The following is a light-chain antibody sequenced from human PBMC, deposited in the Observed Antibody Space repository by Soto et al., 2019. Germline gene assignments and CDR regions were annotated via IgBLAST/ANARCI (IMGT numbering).Light chain of an antibody. V-gene: IGKV1-12*01. CDR2: AAS. Sequence: DIQMTQSPSTLSGSVGASVPITGRASQTISSWLAWYQQKPGKAPKLLIYAASSLQSGVPSRFSGSGSGTDFTLTISSLQPEEFATYYCQQANSFPLTVGGGTKVDIK. CDR3: QQANSFPLT. J-gene: IGKJ4*01. CDR1: QTISSW.